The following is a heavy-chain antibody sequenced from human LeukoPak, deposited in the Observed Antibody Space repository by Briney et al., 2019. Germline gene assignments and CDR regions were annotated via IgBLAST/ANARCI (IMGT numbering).Heavy chain of an antibody. Sequence: GGSLRLSCAASGFTFSSYSMQWVRQAPGKGLEWVSYISSTSTYIYYADSVKGRFTASRDNDKNSLYLQMNSLRDEDTAVYYCARSLATLDYWGQGALVTVSS. V-gene: IGHV3-21*05. CDR2: ISSTSTYI. CDR3: ARSLATLDY. D-gene: IGHD5-24*01. J-gene: IGHJ4*02. CDR1: GFTFSSYS.